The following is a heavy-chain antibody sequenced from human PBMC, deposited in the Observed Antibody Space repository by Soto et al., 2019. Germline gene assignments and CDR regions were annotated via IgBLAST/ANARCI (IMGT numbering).Heavy chain of an antibody. J-gene: IGHJ6*03. CDR2: INAGNGNT. Sequence: ASVKVSCKTSGYTFTSYAMHWVRQAPGQRLEWMGWINAGNGNTKYSQKFQGRVTITRDTSASTAYMELSSLRSEDTAVYYCARDLMVRDYYYYYMDVWGKGTTVTVSS. CDR1: GYTFTSYA. CDR3: ARDLMVRDYYYYYMDV. D-gene: IGHD3-10*01. V-gene: IGHV1-3*01.